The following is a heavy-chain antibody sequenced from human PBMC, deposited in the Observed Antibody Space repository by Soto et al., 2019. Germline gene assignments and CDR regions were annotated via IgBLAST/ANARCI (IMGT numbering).Heavy chain of an antibody. V-gene: IGHV1-69*13. CDR2: IIPIFGTA. Sequence: VASVKVSCKASGGTLSSYAISWVRQAPGQGLEWMGGIIPIFGTANYAQKFQGRVTITADESTSTAYMELSSLRSEDTAVYYCARDRYNWNGWFDPWGQGTLVTVSS. CDR1: GGTLSSYA. CDR3: ARDRYNWNGWFDP. J-gene: IGHJ5*02. D-gene: IGHD1-20*01.